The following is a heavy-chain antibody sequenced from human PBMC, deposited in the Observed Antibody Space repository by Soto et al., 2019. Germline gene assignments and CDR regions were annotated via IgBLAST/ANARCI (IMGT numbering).Heavy chain of an antibody. V-gene: IGHV5-51*01. J-gene: IGHJ4*02. CDR1: GYNFAGYW. D-gene: IGHD6-19*01. Sequence: GESLKISCKGSGYNFAGYWIAWVRQMPGKGLELMGIIYPSDSDTRYRPSFQGQVTISADKSISSAYLQWSSLRASDTAMYYCARGAVSTRTFDYWGQGTPVTVSS. CDR2: IYPSDSDT. CDR3: ARGAVSTRTFDY.